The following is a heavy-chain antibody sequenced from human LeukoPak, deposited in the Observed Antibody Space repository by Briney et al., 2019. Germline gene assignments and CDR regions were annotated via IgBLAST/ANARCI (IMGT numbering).Heavy chain of an antibody. Sequence: PGGSLRLSCAASGFSFSTYYMHWARQAPGKGLVWVSRIDSDGSSPNYADSVKGRFTISRDNAKNTLFLQMNSLRAEDTAVYYCIRGGPAYSSGWDGVIVWGQGTTVTVSS. J-gene: IGHJ6*02. CDR2: IDSDGSSP. D-gene: IGHD6-19*01. CDR1: GFSFSTYY. CDR3: IRGGPAYSSGWDGVIV. V-gene: IGHV3-74*01.